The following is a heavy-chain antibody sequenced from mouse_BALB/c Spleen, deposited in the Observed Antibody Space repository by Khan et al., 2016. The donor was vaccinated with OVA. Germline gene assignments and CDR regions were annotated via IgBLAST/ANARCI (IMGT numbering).Heavy chain of an antibody. CDR3: ARHSYRYDFTY. Sequence: QVQLKESGPGLVQPSQSLSITCTVSGFSLTTYGIHWVRQSPGKGLEWLGVIWSGGNTDYNAPLISRLSISKDNSNTQAAFKMNSLQADDTAIYYCARHSYRYDFTYWGQGTLVTVSA. CDR2: IWSGGNT. D-gene: IGHD2-12*01. V-gene: IGHV2-2*01. CDR1: GFSLTTYG. J-gene: IGHJ3*01.